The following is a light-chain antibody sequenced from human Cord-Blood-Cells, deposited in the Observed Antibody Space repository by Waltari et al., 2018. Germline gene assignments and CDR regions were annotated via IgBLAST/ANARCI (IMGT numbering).Light chain of an antibody. V-gene: IGLV6-57*01. CDR2: EDN. Sequence: NFMLTQPNSVSESPGKTVTISCTRRSCSIASNYVQWSHQRPGSFPTTVIYEDNQRPSGVPDLFSGSIYSSSNAASLTISGLKTEDEADYSCQAYDSSNQVFGGVTKRTVL. CDR3: QAYDSSNQV. J-gene: IGLJ3*02. CDR1: SCSIASNY.